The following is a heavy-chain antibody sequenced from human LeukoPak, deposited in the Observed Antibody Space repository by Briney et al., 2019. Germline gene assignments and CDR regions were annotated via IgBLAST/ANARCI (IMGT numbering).Heavy chain of an antibody. V-gene: IGHV3-21*01. CDR2: ISSGTNYI. Sequence: PGRSLRLSCIGSGFTFGDYAMNWVRQAPGKGLEWVSSISSGTNYIFEADSVKGRFTVTKDTALNSLSLQMNSLRADDTAVYYCARSAGGNYFDYWDQGTLVTVSS. CDR1: GFTFGDYA. CDR3: ARSAGGNYFDY. J-gene: IGHJ4*02. D-gene: IGHD2-8*02.